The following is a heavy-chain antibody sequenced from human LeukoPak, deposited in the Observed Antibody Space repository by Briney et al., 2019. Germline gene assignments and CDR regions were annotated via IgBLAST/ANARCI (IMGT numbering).Heavy chain of an antibody. Sequence: PSETLSLTCTVSGGSISSYYWSWIRQPPGKGLEWIEYIYYSGSTNYNPSLKSRVTISVDTSKNQFSLKLSSVTAADTAVYYCARAYCSGGSCYGLNWFDPWGQGTLVTVSS. CDR2: IYYSGST. V-gene: IGHV4-59*01. CDR3: ARAYCSGGSCYGLNWFDP. D-gene: IGHD2-15*01. CDR1: GGSISSYY. J-gene: IGHJ5*02.